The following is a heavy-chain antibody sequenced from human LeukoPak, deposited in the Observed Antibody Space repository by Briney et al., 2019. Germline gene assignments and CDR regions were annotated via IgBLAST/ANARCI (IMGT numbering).Heavy chain of an antibody. CDR1: GGSISSSYYT. D-gene: IGHD3/OR15-3a*01. V-gene: IGHV4-30-2*01. Sequence: SQTLSLTCAVSGGSISSSYYTWSRIRQPPGKGLEWIGYIYHSGNTYYDPSLKSRVTISVDRSQNQFSLKLSSVTAADTAVYYCARDVGRDRDYWGQGTLVTVSS. CDR3: ARDVGRDRDY. J-gene: IGHJ4*02. CDR2: IYHSGNT.